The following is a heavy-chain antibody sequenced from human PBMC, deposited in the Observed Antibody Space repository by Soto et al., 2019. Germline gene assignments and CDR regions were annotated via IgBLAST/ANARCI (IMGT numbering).Heavy chain of an antibody. Sequence: GGSLRLTCAASGFSFRDYWVTWVRQAPGKGLDWVANIKQDGSEKYYLDSLKGRFTISRDNAKNSVYLLMNSLRAEDTAVYYCAREKDGRGAGTYYFDMDVGGKGPRVTVSS. CDR3: AREKDGRGAGTYYFDMDV. D-gene: IGHD3-10*02. V-gene: IGHV3-7*01. CDR1: GFSFRDYW. J-gene: IGHJ6*03. CDR2: IKQDGSEK.